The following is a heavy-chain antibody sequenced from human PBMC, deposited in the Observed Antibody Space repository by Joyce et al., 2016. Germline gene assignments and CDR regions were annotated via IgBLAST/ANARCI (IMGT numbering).Heavy chain of an antibody. D-gene: IGHD2-8*02. J-gene: IGHJ6*02. CDR3: ARDLTGSYYYGLDV. V-gene: IGHV3-33*01. Sequence: QAQLVESGGGVAQPGKSLRLSCAGSGFSFSSYGVHWVRQAPGKGLEWLAVIWYDATKKYYADSVKGRFAISRDNSKKTLYLQLNSLRAEDTAAYYCARDLTGSYYYGLDVWGQGTTVTVSS. CDR1: GFSFSSYG. CDR2: IWYDATKK.